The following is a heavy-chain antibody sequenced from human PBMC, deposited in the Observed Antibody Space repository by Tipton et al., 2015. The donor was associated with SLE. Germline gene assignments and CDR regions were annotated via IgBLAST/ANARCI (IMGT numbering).Heavy chain of an antibody. CDR2: TYYRSKWYS. D-gene: IGHD6-13*01. J-gene: IGHJ3*02. V-gene: IGHV6-1*01. Sequence: GLVKPSQTLSPTCAISGDSVSSNSAARNWIRQSPSRGLEWLVMTYYRSKWYSDYSVSVKSRTTINPDTSKNQFSLHPNSVTPEDTAVYYCARHRGLYTSNGSHDAFDIWGQGTMVPVSS. CDR1: GDSVSSNSAA. CDR3: ARHRGLYTSNGSHDAFDI.